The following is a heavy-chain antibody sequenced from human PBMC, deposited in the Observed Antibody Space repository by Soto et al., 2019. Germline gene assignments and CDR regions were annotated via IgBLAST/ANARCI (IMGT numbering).Heavy chain of an antibody. Sequence: EVQLVESGGGLVQPGGSLRLSCSASGFTFSSYAMHWVRQAPGKGLEYVSAISSNGGSTNYADSVKGRFTISRDNSKNTLYPQMNSLRAEDTAVYYCVKVNYYDSSGYYSHNLFDYWGQGTLVTVSS. J-gene: IGHJ4*02. CDR1: GFTFSSYA. CDR3: VKVNYYDSSGYYSHNLFDY. CDR2: ISSNGGST. V-gene: IGHV3-64D*08. D-gene: IGHD3-22*01.